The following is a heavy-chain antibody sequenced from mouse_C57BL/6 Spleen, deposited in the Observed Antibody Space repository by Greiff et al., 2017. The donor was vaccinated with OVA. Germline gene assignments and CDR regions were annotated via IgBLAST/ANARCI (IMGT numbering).Heavy chain of an antibody. V-gene: IGHV5-17*01. CDR2: ISSGSSTI. Sequence: EVKVVESGGGLVKPGGSMKLSCAASGFTFSDYGMHWVRQAPEKGLEWVAYISSGSSTIYYADTVKGRFTISRDNAKNTLFLQMTSLRSEDTAMYYCARRGEYYGSSYDWFAYWGQGTLVTVSA. CDR3: ARRGEYYGSSYDWFAY. J-gene: IGHJ3*01. D-gene: IGHD1-1*01. CDR1: GFTFSDYG.